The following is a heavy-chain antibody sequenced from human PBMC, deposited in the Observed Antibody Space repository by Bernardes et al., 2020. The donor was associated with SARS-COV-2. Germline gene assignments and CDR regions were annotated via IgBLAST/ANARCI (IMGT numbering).Heavy chain of an antibody. CDR2: IWFDGTNE. Sequence: GGSLRLSCTASGFTFSSYGMHWVRQAPGKGLEWVALIWFDGTNENYGDSVKGRFTISRDNSKNTLFLQMNSLRAEDTAVYYCARDELNAFDIWGQGTMVTVSS. CDR3: ARDELNAFDI. J-gene: IGHJ3*02. CDR1: GFTFSSYG. V-gene: IGHV3-33*01. D-gene: IGHD1-26*01.